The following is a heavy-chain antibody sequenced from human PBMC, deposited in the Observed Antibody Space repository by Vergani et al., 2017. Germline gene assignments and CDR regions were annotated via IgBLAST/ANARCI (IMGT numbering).Heavy chain of an antibody. Sequence: EVLLVESGGGLVQPGGSLRLSCAASGFTFSAYWMNWVRQAPGKGLEWVANIKQDGSEKYYVDSVKGRFTISRDNSKNTLYLQMNSLRAEDTAVYYCAKRINHYDILTGYYLLGGLDYWGQGTLVTVSS. J-gene: IGHJ4*02. CDR3: AKRINHYDILTGYYLLGGLDY. CDR2: IKQDGSEK. D-gene: IGHD3-9*01. CDR1: GFTFSAYW. V-gene: IGHV3-7*01.